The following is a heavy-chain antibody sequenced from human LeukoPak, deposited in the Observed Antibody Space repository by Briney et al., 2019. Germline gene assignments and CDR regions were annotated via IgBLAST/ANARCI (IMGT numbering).Heavy chain of an antibody. CDR3: ARERSGSYYENFDY. CDR2: IYYSGST. D-gene: IGHD3-10*01. Sequence: PSETLSLTCTVSGGSISSSSYYWGWIRQPPGKGLEWIGSIYYSGSTYYNPSLKSRVTISVDTSKNQFSLKLSSVTAADTAVYYCARERSGSYYENFDYWGQGTLVTVSS. V-gene: IGHV4-39*02. J-gene: IGHJ4*02. CDR1: GGSISSSSYY.